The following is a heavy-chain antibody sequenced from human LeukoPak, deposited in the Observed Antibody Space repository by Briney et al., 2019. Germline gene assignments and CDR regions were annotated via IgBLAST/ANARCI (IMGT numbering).Heavy chain of an antibody. CDR2: TYYRSKWYN. Sequence: SQTLSLTCAISGDSVSSNSAAWNWIRQSPSRGLEWLGRTYYRSKWYNDYAVSVKSRITINPDTSKNQFSLKLSSVTAADTAVYYCARDLKRKGEGNWFDPWGQGTLVTVSS. D-gene: IGHD3-16*01. CDR1: GDSVSSNSAA. V-gene: IGHV6-1*01. CDR3: ARDLKRKGEGNWFDP. J-gene: IGHJ5*02.